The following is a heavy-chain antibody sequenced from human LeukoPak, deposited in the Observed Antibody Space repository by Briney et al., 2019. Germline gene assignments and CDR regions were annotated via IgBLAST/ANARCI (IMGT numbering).Heavy chain of an antibody. CDR3: ARSLWFGELFSVNWFDP. J-gene: IGHJ5*02. CDR1: GYSFTSYW. D-gene: IGHD3-10*01. V-gene: IGHV5-51*01. Sequence: GESLKISCKGSGYSFTSYWIGWVRQMPGKGLEWMGIIYPGDSHTRYSPSFQGQVTISVDKSISTAYLQWSTQKASDTAIYYCARSLWFGELFSVNWFDPWGQGTLVTVSS. CDR2: IYPGDSHT.